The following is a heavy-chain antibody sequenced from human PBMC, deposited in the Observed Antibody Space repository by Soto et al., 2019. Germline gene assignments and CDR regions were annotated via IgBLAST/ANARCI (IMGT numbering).Heavy chain of an antibody. D-gene: IGHD2-15*01. J-gene: IGHJ4*02. CDR3: ARTRGYCSGGSCYPLDH. V-gene: IGHV1-3*04. Sequence: QVQLVQSGAGVQKPGATANISCKASGYRFTAYYMHWVRQAPGQRLEWLGWINTATGDTKYSPSFQGRVTLSRDTSATTAYMELSGLRFEDTAVYYCARTRGYCSGGSCYPLDHWGQGTLVTVSS. CDR2: INTATGDT. CDR1: GYRFTAYY.